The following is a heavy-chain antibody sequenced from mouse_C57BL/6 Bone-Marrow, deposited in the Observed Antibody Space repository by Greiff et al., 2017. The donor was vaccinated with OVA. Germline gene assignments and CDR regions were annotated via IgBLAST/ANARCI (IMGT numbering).Heavy chain of an antibody. CDR1: GYAFSSYW. V-gene: IGHV1-82*01. D-gene: IGHD2-3*01. CDR2: IYPGDGDT. J-gene: IGHJ2*01. CDR3: ARHEDCYYASYFDY. Sequence: QVQLQQSGPELVKPGASVKISCKASGYAFSSYWMNWVKQRPGKGLEWIGRIYPGDGDTKYNGKFKGKATMTADKSSSTAYMQLSSLTSEDSALYFCARHEDCYYASYFDYWGQGTTLTVSS.